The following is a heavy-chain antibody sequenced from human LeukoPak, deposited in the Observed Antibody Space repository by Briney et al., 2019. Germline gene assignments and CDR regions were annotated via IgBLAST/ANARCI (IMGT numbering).Heavy chain of an antibody. Sequence: PSETLSLTCTVSGGSISSGGYYWSWIGQHPGKGLEWIGYIYYSGSTYYNPSLKSRLTISLDTSKSQFSLKLSSVTAADTAVYYCARGLAAYSSPKNLDYWGQGTLVTVSS. CDR1: GGSISSGGYY. V-gene: IGHV4-31*03. CDR2: IYYSGST. CDR3: ARGLAAYSSPKNLDY. J-gene: IGHJ4*02. D-gene: IGHD6-13*01.